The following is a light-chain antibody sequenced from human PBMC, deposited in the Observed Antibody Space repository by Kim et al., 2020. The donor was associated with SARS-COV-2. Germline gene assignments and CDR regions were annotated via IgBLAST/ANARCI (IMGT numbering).Light chain of an antibody. Sequence: LSPGERATLSCRASQIFSSSFLAWYQQKPGQAPRLLIYGASNRATGIPDRFSGSGSGTDFTLTISRLEPEDFAVYYCQQYATSSNTFGQGTKVEIK. CDR3: QQYATSSNT. CDR2: GAS. V-gene: IGKV3-20*01. J-gene: IGKJ2*01. CDR1: QIFSSSF.